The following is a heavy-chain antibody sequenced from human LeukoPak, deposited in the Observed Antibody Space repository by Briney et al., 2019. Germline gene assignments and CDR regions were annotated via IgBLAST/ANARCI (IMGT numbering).Heavy chain of an antibody. J-gene: IGHJ6*02. D-gene: IGHD3-10*01. CDR1: GGSISSYY. CDR2: IDYSGST. V-gene: IGHV4-59*01. Sequence: PSETLSLTCTVSGGSISSYYWSWIRQPPGKGLEWIGHIDYSGSTNYNPSLKSRVTISLGTSNNQLSLKLSSVTAADTAVYYCARDKFYYGSGRYYGLDVWGQGTTVTVSS. CDR3: ARDKFYYGSGRYYGLDV.